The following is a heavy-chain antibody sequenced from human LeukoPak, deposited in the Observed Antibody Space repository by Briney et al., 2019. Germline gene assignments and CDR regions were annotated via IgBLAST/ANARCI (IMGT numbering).Heavy chain of an antibody. J-gene: IGHJ4*02. D-gene: IGHD3-22*01. CDR1: GFTFSSYE. CDR2: ISSSGSTI. Sequence: GGSLRLSCAASGFTFSSYEMNWVRQAPGKGLEWVSYISSSGSTIYYADSVKGRFTISRDNAKNSLYLQMNSLRAEDTAVYYCARSSPITMIPWNYWGQGTLVTVSS. V-gene: IGHV3-48*03. CDR3: ARSSPITMIPWNY.